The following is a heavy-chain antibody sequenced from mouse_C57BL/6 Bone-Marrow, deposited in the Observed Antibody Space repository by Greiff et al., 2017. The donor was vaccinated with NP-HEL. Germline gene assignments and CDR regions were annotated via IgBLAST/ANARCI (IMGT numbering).Heavy chain of an antibody. CDR3: AYPLYDGYGYWYFDV. CDR2: INPSSGYT. Sequence: VQLQQSGAELAKPGASVKLSCKASGYTFTSYWMHWVKQRPGQGLEWIGYINPSSGYTKYNQKFKDKATLTADKSSSTAYMQLSSLTYEDSAVYDCAYPLYDGYGYWYFDVWGTGTTVTVSS. D-gene: IGHD2-3*01. V-gene: IGHV1-7*01. CDR1: GYTFTSYW. J-gene: IGHJ1*03.